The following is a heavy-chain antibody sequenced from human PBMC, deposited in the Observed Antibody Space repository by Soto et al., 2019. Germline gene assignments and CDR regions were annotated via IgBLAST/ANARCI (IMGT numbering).Heavy chain of an antibody. CDR1: GGSITSGGYS. CDR3: ASAFCDVGV. J-gene: IGHJ6*01. V-gene: IGHV4-30-2*06. CDR2: IYQSGSA. D-gene: IGHD3-16*01. Sequence: PSETLSLTCTVSGGSITSGGYSWSWIRQSPGHGLEWIGYIYQSGSAFYNPSLKTRATILVDRSMNQFSLNLTSVTAAHAAVYYCASAFCDVGVWGQGTPGTVS.